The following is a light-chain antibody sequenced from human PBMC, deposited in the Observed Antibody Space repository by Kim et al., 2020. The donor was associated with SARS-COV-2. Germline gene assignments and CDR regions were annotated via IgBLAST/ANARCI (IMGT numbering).Light chain of an antibody. J-gene: IGKJ2*01. Sequence: DIQMTQSPSTGSASVGDRVTITCRASQSVRSSLAWQQQKPGKAPNLVMYAASSLGSGVPSRFSGSGSGTEFTLTINSLQPDDFATYYRQQYDTYPVTFGQGTKLEIK. V-gene: IGKV1-5*01. CDR3: QQYDTYPVT. CDR2: AAS. CDR1: QSVRSS.